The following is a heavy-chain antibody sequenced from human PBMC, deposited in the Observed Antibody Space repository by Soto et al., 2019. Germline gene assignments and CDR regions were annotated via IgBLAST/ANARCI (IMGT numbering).Heavy chain of an antibody. V-gene: IGHV4-31*03. CDR1: GGSISSGGYY. D-gene: IGHD3-10*01. CDR2: IYYSGST. CDR3: ARDGILLWLGESNRAFDI. Sequence: HVQLQESGPGLVKPSQTLSLTCTVSGGSISSGGYYWSWIRQHPGKGLEWIGYIYYSGSTYYNPSLKSRVTISVDTSKNQFSLKLSSVTAADTAVYYCARDGILLWLGESNRAFDIWGQGTMVTVSS. J-gene: IGHJ3*02.